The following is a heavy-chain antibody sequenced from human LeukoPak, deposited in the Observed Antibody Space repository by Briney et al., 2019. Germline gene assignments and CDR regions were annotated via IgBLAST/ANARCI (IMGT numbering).Heavy chain of an antibody. Sequence: GSVNVSCTASGYTFTSYGMNWVRQAPGKGLEWVGWISAYNGNINYAHKLQGRVTMTTDTSTSTAYMELNSLRSEDTAVYYCARGVVVVVNLKRRDYYYYYGMDVWGQGTTVTVSS. CDR2: ISAYNGNI. D-gene: IGHD2-15*01. V-gene: IGHV1-18*01. CDR3: ARGVVVVVNLKRRDYYYYYGMDV. CDR1: GYTFTSYG. J-gene: IGHJ6*02.